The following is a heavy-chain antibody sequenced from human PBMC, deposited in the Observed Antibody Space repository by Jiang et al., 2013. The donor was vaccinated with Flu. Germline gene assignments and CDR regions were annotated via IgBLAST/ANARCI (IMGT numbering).Heavy chain of an antibody. CDR1: GGSVSSSNYY. Sequence: GSGLVKPSETLSLTCTVSGGSVSSSNYYWAWIRQPPGKGLEWIGSMYYTGNSGYNPSLKSRVTISVDTSKNQFSVKLSSVTAADTAVYYCARHLYSMHDYDDSGYTWGQGILVTVSS. CDR2: MYYTGNS. J-gene: IGHJ4*02. D-gene: IGHD3-22*01. CDR3: ARHLYSMHDYDDSGYT. V-gene: IGHV4-39*01.